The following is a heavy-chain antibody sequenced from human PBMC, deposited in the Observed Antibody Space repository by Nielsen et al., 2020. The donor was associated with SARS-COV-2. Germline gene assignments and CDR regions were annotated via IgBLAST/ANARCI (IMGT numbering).Heavy chain of an antibody. J-gene: IGHJ4*02. V-gene: IGHV3-30-3*01. CDR3: ANGGTTVTTRALFDY. CDR1: GFTFSSYA. D-gene: IGHD4-17*01. Sequence: GGSLRLSCAASGFTFSSYAMHWVRQAPGKGLEWVAVISYDGSNKYYADSVKGRFTISRDNSKNTLYLQMNSLRAEDTAVYYCANGGTTVTTRALFDYWGQGTLVTVSS. CDR2: ISYDGSNK.